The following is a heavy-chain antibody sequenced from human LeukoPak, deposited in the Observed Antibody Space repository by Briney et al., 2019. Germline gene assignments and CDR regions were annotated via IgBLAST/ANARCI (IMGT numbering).Heavy chain of an antibody. Sequence: GGSLRLSCVASGFTFSNYSMSWVRQAPGKWLEWVSAITGGGGITYYADSVKGCFTISRDNSKNTLYLQMNSLRAEDTAVYYCAKWGDYDVLTGYYDPDYWGQGTLVTVSS. J-gene: IGHJ4*02. CDR1: GFTFSNYS. CDR2: ITGGGGIT. CDR3: AKWGDYDVLTGYYDPDY. D-gene: IGHD3-9*01. V-gene: IGHV3-23*01.